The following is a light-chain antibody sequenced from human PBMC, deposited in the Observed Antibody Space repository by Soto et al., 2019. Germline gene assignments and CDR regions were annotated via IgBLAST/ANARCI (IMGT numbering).Light chain of an antibody. Sequence: DIQMTQSPSSLSASVGDRVTITCRASQSISSYLNCYKQKPGKAPKLLIYAASSLQSGVPSRFSGSGSGTAFTLTISSLQPEDFATYYCQQSYSTPRTFGQGTKVEIK. CDR1: QSISSY. V-gene: IGKV1-39*01. J-gene: IGKJ1*01. CDR3: QQSYSTPRT. CDR2: AAS.